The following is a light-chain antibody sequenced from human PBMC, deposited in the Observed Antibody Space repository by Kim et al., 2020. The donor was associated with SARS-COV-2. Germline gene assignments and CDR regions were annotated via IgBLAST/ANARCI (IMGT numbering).Light chain of an antibody. V-gene: IGLV3-9*01. CDR1: NIGSKN. J-gene: IGLJ2*01. CDR2: RDS. CDR3: QVWDSSTVV. Sequence: SVALGQTARITCGGYNIGSKNVHLYQQKPGQAPVLVIYRDSNRPSGIPERFSGSNSGNTATLTISRAQAGDEADYYCQVWDSSTVVFGGGTQLTVL.